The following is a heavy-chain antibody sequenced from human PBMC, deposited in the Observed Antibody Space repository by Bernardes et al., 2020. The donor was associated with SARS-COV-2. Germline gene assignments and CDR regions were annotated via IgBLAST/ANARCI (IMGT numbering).Heavy chain of an antibody. CDR3: ARDLVVVAATDYYYYGMDV. CDR2: INTNTGNP. J-gene: IGHJ6*02. V-gene: IGHV7-4-1*02. CDR1: GYTFTSYA. D-gene: IGHD2-15*01. Sequence: ASVKVSCKASGYTFTSYAMNWVRQAPGQGLEWVGWINTNTGNPTYAQGFTGRFVFSLDTSVSTAYLQISSLKAEDTAVYYCARDLVVVAATDYYYYGMDVWGQGTTVTVSS.